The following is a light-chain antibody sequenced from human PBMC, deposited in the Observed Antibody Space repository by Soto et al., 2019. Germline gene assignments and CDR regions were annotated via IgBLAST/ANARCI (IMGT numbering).Light chain of an antibody. CDR2: GAS. CDR3: QQLNSYPRVT. J-gene: IGKJ5*01. V-gene: IGKV3-20*01. Sequence: EIVLTQSPGTLSLSPGERATLSCRASQSVSSNYLAWYQLKPGQAPRLLIYGASSRATGIPDRFSGSGSGTDFTLTISSLQPEDFATYYCQQLNSYPRVTFGQGTRLEIK. CDR1: QSVSSNY.